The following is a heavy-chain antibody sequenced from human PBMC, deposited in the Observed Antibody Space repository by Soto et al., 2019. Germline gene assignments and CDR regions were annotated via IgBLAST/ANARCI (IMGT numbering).Heavy chain of an antibody. V-gene: IGHV3-33*01. CDR3: ARIEYGDSYCYYGMDV. CDR1: GFTFSSYG. Sequence: GSLRLSCAASGFTFSSYGMHWVRQAPGKGLEWVAVIWYDGSNKYYADSVKGRFTISRDNSKNTLYLQMNSLRAEDTAVYYCARIEYGDSYCYYGMDVWGQGTTVTVSS. CDR2: IWYDGSNK. J-gene: IGHJ6*02. D-gene: IGHD4-17*01.